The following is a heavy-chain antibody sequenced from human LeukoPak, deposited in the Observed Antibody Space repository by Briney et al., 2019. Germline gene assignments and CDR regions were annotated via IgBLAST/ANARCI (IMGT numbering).Heavy chain of an antibody. CDR3: SRWNFAFDI. D-gene: IGHD1-7*01. V-gene: IGHV3-7*01. CDR2: IKQDGSET. Sequence: SGGSLRLSCAASTLTFSSYYMSWVRQTPGKGLEWVANIKQDGSETYYVDSVTGRFTISRDNARNSLYLQMNSLRAEDTAVYYCSRWNFAFDIWGQGTMVTVSS. J-gene: IGHJ3*02. CDR1: TLTFSSYY.